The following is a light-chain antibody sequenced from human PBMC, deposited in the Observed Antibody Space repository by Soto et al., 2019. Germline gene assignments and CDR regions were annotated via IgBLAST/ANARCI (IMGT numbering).Light chain of an antibody. Sequence: EIVMTQSPATLSVSPGERATLSCRASQSISSNLAWYQHKPGQAPRLLIYGASTRATGIPATFSGSGAGTEFTHTIISLQSEDFAVYYCQQYNSWPFTFGPGTKVDIK. J-gene: IGKJ3*01. V-gene: IGKV3-15*01. CDR3: QQYNSWPFT. CDR1: QSISSN. CDR2: GAS.